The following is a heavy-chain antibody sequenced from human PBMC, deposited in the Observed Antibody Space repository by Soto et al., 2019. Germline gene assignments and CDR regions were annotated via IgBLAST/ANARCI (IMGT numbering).Heavy chain of an antibody. J-gene: IGHJ2*01. CDR3: ARGKSRYFDL. D-gene: IGHD6-6*01. Sequence: QVQLQESGPGLVKPSQTLSLTCTVSGGSSSSDDYYWSWIRQHPGKGLEWIGYIYYSGSTYYNPSLKSRVTISIDTSKNHFSLQVSSVTAADTAVYYCARGKSRYFDLWGRGTLVTVSS. V-gene: IGHV4-31*03. CDR1: GGSSSSDDYY. CDR2: IYYSGST.